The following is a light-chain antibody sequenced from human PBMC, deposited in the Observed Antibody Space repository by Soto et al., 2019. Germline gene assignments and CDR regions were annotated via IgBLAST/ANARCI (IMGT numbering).Light chain of an antibody. Sequence: EIVMTQSPATLSVSPGERATLSCRASQSVSSNLAWYQQKPGQAPRLLIYDASTRDTGIPARFSGSGSGTEFTISISSLQSEDFAVYYCQQYNYWPTFGQGTRVEIK. CDR1: QSVSSN. CDR3: QQYNYWPT. J-gene: IGKJ1*01. CDR2: DAS. V-gene: IGKV3-15*01.